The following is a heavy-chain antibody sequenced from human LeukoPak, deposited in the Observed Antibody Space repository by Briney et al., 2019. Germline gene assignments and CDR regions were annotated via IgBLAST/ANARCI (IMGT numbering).Heavy chain of an antibody. V-gene: IGHV4-39*01. CDR3: SKRGTDWGQFDY. CDR1: VGSISSSSYY. D-gene: IGHD1-7*01. Sequence: PSETLSVSCTVSVGSISSSSYYWGWIRQPPGKGLEWIGTIHYSGSTYYNPSLRSRVTMSVDTSKNQLSLKLTSVTAADTAVYYCSKRGTDWGQFDYWGQGSLVTVSS. J-gene: IGHJ4*02. CDR2: IHYSGST.